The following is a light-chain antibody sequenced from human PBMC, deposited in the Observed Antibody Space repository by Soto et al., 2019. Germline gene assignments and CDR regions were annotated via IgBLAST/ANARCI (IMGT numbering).Light chain of an antibody. CDR1: QSVSSSS. V-gene: IGKV3-20*01. CDR2: GAY. Sequence: EIVLTQSPGTLSLSPGERATLSCRASQSVSSSSLAWYQQKPGQAHRLLIYGAYSRATGIQDRFSGSGSGTDFTLTIRSLEPEDFAVYYCKQYGTSPLTFGGGTKVDIK. J-gene: IGKJ4*01. CDR3: KQYGTSPLT.